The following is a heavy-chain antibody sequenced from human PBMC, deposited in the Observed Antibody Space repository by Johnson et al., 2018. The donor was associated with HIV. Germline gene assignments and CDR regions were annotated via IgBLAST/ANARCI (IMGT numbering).Heavy chain of an antibody. CDR2: ISYNEDKK. D-gene: IGHD5-12*01. Sequence: QVQLVESGGGVVQPGRSLRLSCAASGFTFSSYAMHWVRQAPGKGLEWVAVISYNEDKKYYADSVKGRFTISRDNSQNRLYLQMNSLRPEDKAVYYCARVIWGRRSGYEWGAFDIWGQGTMVTVSS. J-gene: IGHJ3*02. CDR3: ARVIWGRRSGYEWGAFDI. V-gene: IGHV3-30*04. CDR1: GFTFSSYA.